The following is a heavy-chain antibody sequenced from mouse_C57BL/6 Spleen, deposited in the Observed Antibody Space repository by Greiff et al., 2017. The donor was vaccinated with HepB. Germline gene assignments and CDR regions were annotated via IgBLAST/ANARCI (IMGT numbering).Heavy chain of an antibody. D-gene: IGHD1-1*01. CDR1: GFTFSSYA. Sequence: DVHLVESGGGLVKPGGSLKLSCAASGFTFSSYAMSWVRQTPEKRLEWVATISDGGSYTYYPDNVKGRFTISRDNAKNNLYLQMSHLKSEDTAVYYCARDLGTTVVALDYWGQGTTLTVSS. V-gene: IGHV5-4*01. CDR3: ARDLGTTVVALDY. J-gene: IGHJ2*01. CDR2: ISDGGSYT.